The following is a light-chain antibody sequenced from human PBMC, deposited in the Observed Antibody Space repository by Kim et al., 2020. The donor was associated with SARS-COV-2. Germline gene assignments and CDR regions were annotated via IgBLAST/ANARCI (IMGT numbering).Light chain of an antibody. V-gene: IGKV3-11*01. CDR2: DAS. CDR1: QSIGDW. CDR3: QQRRTWPLT. Sequence: LSPGERAPLSCRASQSIGDWIAWYQQKSGQAPRLLIYDASNRATGIPARFSGSGSGTDFTLTISSLEPEDFAVYYCQQRRTWPLTFGGGTKVDIK. J-gene: IGKJ4*01.